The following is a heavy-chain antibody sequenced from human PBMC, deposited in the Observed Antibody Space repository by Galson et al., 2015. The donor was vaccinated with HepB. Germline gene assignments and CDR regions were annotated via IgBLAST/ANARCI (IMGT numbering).Heavy chain of an antibody. V-gene: IGHV2-5*02. J-gene: IGHJ5*02. CDR2: IYWDGDK. CDR1: GFSLSTSGVG. D-gene: IGHD5-12*01. Sequence: PALVKPTQTLTLTCTFSGFSLSTSGVGVGWIRQPPGKALEWLALIYWDGDKRYSPSLKSRLTITKDTSKNQVVLTMTNMDPVDTATYYCAHRGVRGYSGYEFWFDPWGQGTLVTVSS. CDR3: AHRGVRGYSGYEFWFDP.